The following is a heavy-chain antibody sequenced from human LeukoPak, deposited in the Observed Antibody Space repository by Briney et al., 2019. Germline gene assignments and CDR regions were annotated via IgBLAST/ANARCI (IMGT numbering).Heavy chain of an antibody. CDR3: ARHSFGHDSSPDY. Sequence: SETLSLTCTVSGGSISSSSYYWGWIRQPPGKGLEWIGSIYYSGSTYYNPSLKSRVTMSLDTSKNQFSLNLSSVTAADTAAYYCARHSFGHDSSPDYWGQGTLVTVSS. CDR2: IYYSGST. V-gene: IGHV4-39*01. D-gene: IGHD3-22*01. CDR1: GGSISSSSYY. J-gene: IGHJ4*02.